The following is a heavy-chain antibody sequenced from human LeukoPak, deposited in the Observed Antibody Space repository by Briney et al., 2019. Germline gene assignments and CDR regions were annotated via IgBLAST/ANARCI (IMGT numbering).Heavy chain of an antibody. CDR3: ARDPHEFSSGWSHFDY. D-gene: IGHD6-19*01. CDR2: INTYNGNT. Sequence: ASVKVSCKASGYTFTNYGISWVRQAPGQGLEWMGWINTYNGNTNYAQKLRGRVNMPTDTSTSTAYMEVRRLRSDDTAVYYCARDPHEFSSGWSHFDYWGQGTLVTVSS. V-gene: IGHV1-18*01. J-gene: IGHJ4*02. CDR1: GYTFTNYG.